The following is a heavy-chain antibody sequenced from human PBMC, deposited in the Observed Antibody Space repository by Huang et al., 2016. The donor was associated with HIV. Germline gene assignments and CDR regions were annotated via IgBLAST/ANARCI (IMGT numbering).Heavy chain of an antibody. V-gene: IGHV3-33*04. CDR1: GFILSNYG. Sequence: VQLIESGGGVVQPGKSLRLSCATSGFILSNYGMHWVRQAPGKGLKWVAFIRNAEMKKNYADAGRGGVTVGRDNGNNTLCLQMRSLGVDDTAVYYCARGDYYDSSGYHPGYFDYWGQGILVTVSS. J-gene: IGHJ4*02. CDR2: IRNAEMKK. CDR3: ARGDYYDSSGYHPGYFDY. D-gene: IGHD3-22*01.